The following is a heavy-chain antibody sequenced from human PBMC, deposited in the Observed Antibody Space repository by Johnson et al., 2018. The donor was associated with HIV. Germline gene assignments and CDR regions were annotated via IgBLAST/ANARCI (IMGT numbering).Heavy chain of an antibody. CDR1: GFTFSDFA. D-gene: IGHD1-7*01. Sequence: QVQLVESGGGVVQPGRSLRLSCAASGFTFSDFAMHWVRQAPGKGLEWVSVIYSGGSTYYADSVKGRFTISRDHAKNSLYLQMNSLIAEDTAVYYWARQSRAGLELRGHAFDIWGQGTMVTVSS. J-gene: IGHJ3*02. CDR3: ARQSRAGLELRGHAFDI. CDR2: IYSGGST. V-gene: IGHV3-NL1*01.